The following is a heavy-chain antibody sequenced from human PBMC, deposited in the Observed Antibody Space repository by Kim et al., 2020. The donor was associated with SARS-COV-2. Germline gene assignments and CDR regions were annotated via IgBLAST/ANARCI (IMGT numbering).Heavy chain of an antibody. Sequence: SETLSLTCTVSGGSISSGGYYWSWIRQHPGKGLEWIGYIYYSGSTYYNPSLKSRVTISVDTSKNQFSLKLSSVTAADTAVYYCARDPLKNPVPFGYYYYSGMDVWGQGTTVTVSS. V-gene: IGHV4-31*03. CDR1: GGSISSGGYY. CDR3: ARDPLKNPVPFGYYYYSGMDV. CDR2: IYYSGST. D-gene: IGHD3-10*01. J-gene: IGHJ6*02.